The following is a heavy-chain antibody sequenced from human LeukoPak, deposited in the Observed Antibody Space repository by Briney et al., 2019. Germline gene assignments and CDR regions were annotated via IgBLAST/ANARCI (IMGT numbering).Heavy chain of an antibody. V-gene: IGHV3-64*01. Sequence: GGSLRLSCAASGFTFSSYAMHWVRPAPGKGLEYVSAISSNGGSTYYANSVKGRFTISRDNSKNTLYLQMGSLRAEDMAVYYCARDSGGSGTGPHWGQGTLVTVSS. J-gene: IGHJ4*01. D-gene: IGHD3-10*01. CDR1: GFTFSSYA. CDR2: ISSNGGST. CDR3: ARDSGGSGTGPH.